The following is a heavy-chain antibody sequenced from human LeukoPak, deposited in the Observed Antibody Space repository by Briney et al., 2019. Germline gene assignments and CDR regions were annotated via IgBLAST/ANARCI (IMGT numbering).Heavy chain of an antibody. CDR3: ARLPTVTFFDY. J-gene: IGHJ4*02. Sequence: PSGTLSLTCAVSGGSISSSNWWSWVRPPPGKGLEWIGEIYHSGSTNYNPSLKSRVTISVDTSKNQFSLKLSSVTAADTAVYYCARLPTVTFFDYWGQGTLVTVSS. CDR1: GGSISSSNW. CDR2: IYHSGST. D-gene: IGHD4-17*01. V-gene: IGHV4-4*02.